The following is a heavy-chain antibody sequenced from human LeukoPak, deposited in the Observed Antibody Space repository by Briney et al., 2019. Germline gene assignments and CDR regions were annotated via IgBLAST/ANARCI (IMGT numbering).Heavy chain of an antibody. CDR2: ISSSGSTI. CDR1: GFTFSDYY. D-gene: IGHD4-17*01. V-gene: IGHV3-11*01. J-gene: IGHJ4*02. CDR3: AKVTTVTISIIDY. Sequence: GGSLRLSCAASGFTFSDYYMSWIRQAPGKGLEWVSYISSSGSTIYYADSVKGRFTIPRDNAKNSLYLQMNSLRAEDTAVYYCAKVTTVTISIIDYWGQGTLVTVSS.